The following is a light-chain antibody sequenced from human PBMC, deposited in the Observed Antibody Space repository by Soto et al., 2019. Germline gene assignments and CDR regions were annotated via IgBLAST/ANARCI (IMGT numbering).Light chain of an antibody. CDR3: QEYNGRSS. CDR2: RTS. CDR1: QNVAGD. J-gene: IGKJ1*01. Sequence: RVTTQSPATLSVSPEERATLSCRASQNVAGDLAWYQQKPGQAPRLLIYRTSTRATGIPARFSGSGSGTEFTLTISSLQSEYFAVYYCQEYNGRSSFGQGTKVEIK. V-gene: IGKV3-15*01.